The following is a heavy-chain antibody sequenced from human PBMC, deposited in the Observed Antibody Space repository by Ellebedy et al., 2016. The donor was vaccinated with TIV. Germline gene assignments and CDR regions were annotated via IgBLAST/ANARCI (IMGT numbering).Heavy chain of an antibody. D-gene: IGHD1-14*01. CDR1: GFTFSSYA. Sequence: GGSLRLXXAASGFTFSSYAMSWVRQAPGKGLEWVSAISGSGGSTYYADSVKGRFTISRDNSKNTLYLQMNSLRAEDTAVYYCANIGNLFDYWGQGTLVTVSS. CDR3: ANIGNLFDY. V-gene: IGHV3-23*01. J-gene: IGHJ4*02. CDR2: ISGSGGST.